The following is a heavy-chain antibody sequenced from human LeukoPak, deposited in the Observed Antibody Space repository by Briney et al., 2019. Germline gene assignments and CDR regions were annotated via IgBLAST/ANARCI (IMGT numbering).Heavy chain of an antibody. CDR3: ARETVTTFSSYYFDY. J-gene: IGHJ4*02. D-gene: IGHD4-17*01. Sequence: PGGSLRLSCAASGFTFSSYEMNWVRQAPGKGLEWVSYISSSGNAIYFADSVKGRFTISRDNAKNSLYLQMNSLRAEDTAVYYCARETVTTFSSYYFDYWGQGTLVTVSS. CDR1: GFTFSSYE. CDR2: ISSSGNAI. V-gene: IGHV3-48*03.